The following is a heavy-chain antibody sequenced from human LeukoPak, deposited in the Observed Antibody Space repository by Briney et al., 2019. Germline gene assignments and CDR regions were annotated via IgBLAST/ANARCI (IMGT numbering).Heavy chain of an antibody. D-gene: IGHD3-22*01. V-gene: IGHV4-39*01. Sequence: SETLSLTCAVSGGSISSSHHYWGWIRQPPGKGLEWIGSIYSSGSTYYNPSLRTRVTISVDTSKNQFSLELTSMTAADTAVYYCARVAQYYDSSGYYYFDYWGQGTLVTVSS. CDR1: GGSISSSHHY. CDR2: IYSSGST. J-gene: IGHJ4*02. CDR3: ARVAQYYDSSGYYYFDY.